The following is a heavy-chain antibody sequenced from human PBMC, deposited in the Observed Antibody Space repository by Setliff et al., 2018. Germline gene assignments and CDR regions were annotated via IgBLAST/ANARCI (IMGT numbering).Heavy chain of an antibody. CDR2: ISSYNGNT. J-gene: IGHJ4*02. V-gene: IGHV1-18*01. CDR1: GYSFSNYR. D-gene: IGHD3-16*01. CDR3: ARGGSSLLDY. Sequence: ASVKVSCKASGYSFSNYRITWVRQVPGQGLEWMGWISSYNGNTDYAQNFQGRVTLTTDTSTSTAYMELRSLRSDDTAVYYCARGGSSLLDYWGQGTLVTVSS.